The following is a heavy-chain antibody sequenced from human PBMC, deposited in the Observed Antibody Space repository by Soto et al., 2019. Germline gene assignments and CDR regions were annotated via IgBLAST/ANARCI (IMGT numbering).Heavy chain of an antibody. D-gene: IGHD2-21*02. CDR1: GFTFSSYA. Sequence: GGSLRLSCAASGFTFSSYAMSWVHQAPGKGLEWVSAISGSGGSTYYADSVKDRFTISRENSKNTLYLQMNSLRAEDTAVYYCAKDSCGGDYVVLYYYYMDVWGKGTTVTVSS. CDR3: AKDSCGGDYVVLYYYYMDV. CDR2: ISGSGGST. J-gene: IGHJ6*03. V-gene: IGHV3-23*01.